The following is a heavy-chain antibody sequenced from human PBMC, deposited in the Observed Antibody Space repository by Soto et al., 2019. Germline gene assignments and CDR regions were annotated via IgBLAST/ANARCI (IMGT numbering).Heavy chain of an antibody. D-gene: IGHD3-3*01. CDR2: IYYSGST. J-gene: IGHJ5*02. CDR1: GGSISSGGYY. CDR3: ARGITIFGVVNRGFDP. Sequence: TLSLTCTVSGGSISSGGYYWSWIRQHPGKGLEWIGYIYYSGSTYYNPSLKSRVTISVDTSKNQFSLKLSSVTAADTAVYYCARGITIFGVVNRGFDPWGQGTLVTVSS. V-gene: IGHV4-31*03.